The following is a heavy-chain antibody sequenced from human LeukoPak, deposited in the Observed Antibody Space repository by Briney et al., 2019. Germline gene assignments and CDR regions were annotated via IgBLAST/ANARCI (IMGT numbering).Heavy chain of an antibody. D-gene: IGHD6-13*01. V-gene: IGHV1-2*06. CDR3: ARLQRSSTSLQ. CDR1: GYTFTGYY. Sequence: ASVKVSCKASGYTFTGYYMHWVRQAPGQGLEWMGRINPNTGGTNYAQRFQGRVTMTRDTSISTAYMGLSRLRSDDTAVYYCARLQRSSTSLQWGQGTLVTVSS. J-gene: IGHJ4*02. CDR2: INPNTGGT.